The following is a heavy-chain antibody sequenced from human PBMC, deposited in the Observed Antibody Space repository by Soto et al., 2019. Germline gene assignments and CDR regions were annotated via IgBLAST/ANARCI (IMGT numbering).Heavy chain of an antibody. J-gene: IGHJ4*02. CDR3: ARDKITGLFGY. Sequence: ASETLSLTCTVSGGSISSYYWSWIRQPPGKGLEWIGGIYHSGSTNYNPSLKSRVTISVDTSKNQFSLKLTSVTAADTAVYYCARDKITGLFGYWGQGALVTVSS. CDR1: GGSISSYY. CDR2: IYHSGST. D-gene: IGHD2-8*02. V-gene: IGHV4-34*01.